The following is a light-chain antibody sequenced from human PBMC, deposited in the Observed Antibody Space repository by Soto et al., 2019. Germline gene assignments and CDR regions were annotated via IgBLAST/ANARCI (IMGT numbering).Light chain of an antibody. Sequence: EIVMTQSPATLSVSPGERATLSCRASQSVSKNLAWYQQKPGHAPRLLIDGASTRATGIPAGFSGSGSGTESALTISSLQSEDSAVYFCQQYSNWPRTFGQGTKVEIK. CDR1: QSVSKN. V-gene: IGKV3-15*01. J-gene: IGKJ1*01. CDR3: QQYSNWPRT. CDR2: GAS.